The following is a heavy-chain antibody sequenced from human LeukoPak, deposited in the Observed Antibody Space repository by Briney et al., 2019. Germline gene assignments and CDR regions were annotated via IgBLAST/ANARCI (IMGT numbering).Heavy chain of an antibody. D-gene: IGHD6-19*01. V-gene: IGHV3-49*03. CDR2: IRSKAYGGTT. Sequence: HPGGSLRLSCTASGFTFGDYAMSWFRQAPGKGLEWVGFIRSKAYGGTTEYAASVKGGFTISRDDSKSIACLQMNSLKSEDTAVYYCTRDSGSGWYGDYWGQGTLVTVSS. CDR1: GFTFGDYA. CDR3: TRDSGSGWYGDY. J-gene: IGHJ4*02.